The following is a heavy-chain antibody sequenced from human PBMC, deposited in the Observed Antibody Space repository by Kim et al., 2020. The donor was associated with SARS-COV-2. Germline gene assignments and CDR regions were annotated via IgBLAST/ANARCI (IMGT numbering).Heavy chain of an antibody. CDR2: T. V-gene: IGHV3-23*01. J-gene: IGHJ4*02. CDR3: ATGFLGATHDY. Sequence: TYYAVSGKGRFTISRDNSKNTLYLQMNSLRAEDTAVYYCATGFLGATHDYWGQGTLVTVSS. D-gene: IGHD1-26*01.